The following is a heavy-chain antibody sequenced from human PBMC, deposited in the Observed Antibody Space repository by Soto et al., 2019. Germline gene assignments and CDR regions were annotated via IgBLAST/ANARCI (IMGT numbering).Heavy chain of an antibody. D-gene: IGHD1-1*01. CDR2: ISAYNGNT. J-gene: IGHJ4*02. CDR1: GYTFTSYG. V-gene: IGHV1-18*01. CDR3: ARETVNWNYFDY. Sequence: ASVKVSCKASGYTFTSYGISWVRQAPGQGLEWMGWISAYNGNTNYAQKLQGRVTMTTDTSTSTAYMELRSLRSDDTAVYYYARETVNWNYFDYWGQGTLVTVSS.